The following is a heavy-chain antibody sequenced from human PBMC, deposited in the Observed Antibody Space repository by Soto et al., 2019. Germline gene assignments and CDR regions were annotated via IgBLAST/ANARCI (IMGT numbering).Heavy chain of an antibody. D-gene: IGHD3-10*01. V-gene: IGHV1-69*08. J-gene: IGHJ3*02. CDR1: GGSVSRST. Sequence: QVQLVQSGAEVKKPGSSLKVSCRASGGSVSRSTISWVRQAPGQGLEWMGMIIPILGRTTYAQSLQGRVTIGAARXTXTXXMEMSGLTSEDAAVYYCAKVRGPDLVRGVADALEIWGQGTMVTVSA. CDR2: IIPILGRT. CDR3: AKVRGPDLVRGVADALEI.